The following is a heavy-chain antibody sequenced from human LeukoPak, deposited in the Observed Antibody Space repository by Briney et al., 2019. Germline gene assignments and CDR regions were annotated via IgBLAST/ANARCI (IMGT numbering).Heavy chain of an antibody. J-gene: IGHJ4*02. V-gene: IGHV1-69*02. Sequence: ASVTVSCKASGGTFSSYTISWVRPAPGQGLEWMGRIIPILGIANYAQKFQGRVTITADKSASTAYMELSSLRSEDTAVYYCARVNGYSYGSMYYFDYWGQGTLVTVSS. CDR1: GGTFSSYT. D-gene: IGHD5-18*01. CDR3: ARVNGYSYGSMYYFDY. CDR2: IIPILGIA.